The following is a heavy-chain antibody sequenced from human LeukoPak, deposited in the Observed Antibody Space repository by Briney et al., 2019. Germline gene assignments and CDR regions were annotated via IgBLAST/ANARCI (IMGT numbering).Heavy chain of an antibody. Sequence: GGSLRLSCAASGFTFSSYAMHWVRQAPGKGLEYVSAISSKGVSTYYENSVKGRFTISRDNSKNTLYLQMGSLRAEDMAVYYCARAGYDFWSGYYTNGYYYYMDVWGKGTTVTVSS. CDR2: ISSKGVST. CDR3: ARAGYDFWSGYYTNGYYYYMDV. D-gene: IGHD3-3*01. J-gene: IGHJ6*03. CDR1: GFTFSSYA. V-gene: IGHV3-64*01.